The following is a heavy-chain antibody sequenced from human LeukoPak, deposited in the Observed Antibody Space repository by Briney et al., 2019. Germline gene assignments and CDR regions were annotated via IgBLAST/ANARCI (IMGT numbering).Heavy chain of an antibody. CDR1: GYSFTSYY. V-gene: IGHV1-46*01. J-gene: IGHJ1*01. Sequence: ASVKVSCKASGYSFTSYYMHWVRQAPGQGLEWMGIINPSGGSTSYAQKFQGRVTMTRDTYTSTVYMELSSLRSEDTAVYYCARDYGAAAEYFQHWGQGTLVTVSS. D-gene: IGHD3-10*01. CDR3: ARDYGAAAEYFQH. CDR2: INPSGGST.